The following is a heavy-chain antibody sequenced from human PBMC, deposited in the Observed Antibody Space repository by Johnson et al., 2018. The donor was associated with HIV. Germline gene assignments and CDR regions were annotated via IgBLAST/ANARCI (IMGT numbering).Heavy chain of an antibody. J-gene: IGHJ3*02. Sequence: QMQLVESGGGLVQPGGSLRLSCAASGFTFSSYWMSWVRQAPGKGLAWVAVISYDGSNKYYADSVKGRFTISRDNSKNTLYLQMNSLRAEDTAVYYCARERYCSSTSCYFSRPPDAFDIWGQGTMVTVSS. CDR3: ARERYCSSTSCYFSRPPDAFDI. CDR1: GFTFSSYW. V-gene: IGHV3-30*03. CDR2: ISYDGSNK. D-gene: IGHD2-2*01.